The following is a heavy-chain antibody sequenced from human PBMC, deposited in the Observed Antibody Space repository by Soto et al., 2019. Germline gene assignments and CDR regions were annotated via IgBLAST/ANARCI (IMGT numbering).Heavy chain of an antibody. J-gene: IGHJ4*02. CDR1: GGTFSSYS. Sequence: QVQLVQSGAEVKKPGSSVKVSCKASGGTFSSYSINWVRQAPGQGLEWMGEIISIFGTANYAQKFQGRVTITADESTSTAYMELSSLRSEDTAVYYCARDGGRHSGGIDYWGQGTLVTGSS. V-gene: IGHV1-69*01. D-gene: IGHD1-26*01. CDR3: ARDGGRHSGGIDY. CDR2: IISIFGTA.